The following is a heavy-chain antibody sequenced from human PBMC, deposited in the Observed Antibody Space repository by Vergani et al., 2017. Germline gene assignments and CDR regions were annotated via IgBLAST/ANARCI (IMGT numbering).Heavy chain of an antibody. Sequence: QVQLQESGPGLVRPSQTLSLTCTVSGGSISSGSYYWSWFRQPAGKGLEWIGRFYTGGGTSYNPSLKSRVTISVATSKNQFSLQLSSVTAADTAVYYCARDPLYSTTWPFLLLDMDVWGQGTTVTVSS. CDR1: GGSISSGSYY. V-gene: IGHV4-61*02. CDR3: ARDPLYSTTWPFLLLDMDV. J-gene: IGHJ6*02. D-gene: IGHD6-13*01. CDR2: FYTGGGT.